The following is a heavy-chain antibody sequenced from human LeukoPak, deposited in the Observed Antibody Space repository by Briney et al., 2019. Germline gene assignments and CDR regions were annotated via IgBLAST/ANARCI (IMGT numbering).Heavy chain of an antibody. J-gene: IGHJ4*01. D-gene: IGHD6-13*01. CDR3: AKPLYSGPVDY. CDR2: ISNSGDST. CDR1: GLTLSGYA. Sequence: PGGSLRLSCVASGLTLSGYAMSWVRQAPGKGLEWVSAISNSGDSTYYADSVKGRFVISRDNSINTLYLQMNSLSAEDTALYYRAKPLYSGPVDYWGQGALVTVSS. V-gene: IGHV3-23*01.